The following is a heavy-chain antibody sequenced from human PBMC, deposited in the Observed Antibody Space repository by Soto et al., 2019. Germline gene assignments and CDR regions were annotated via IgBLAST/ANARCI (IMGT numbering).Heavy chain of an antibody. Sequence: GGSLRLSCAASGFTFSSYAMHWVRQAPGKGLEWVAVISYDGSNKYYADSVKGRFTISRDNSKNTLYLQMNSLRAEDTAVYYCARDRSQLELDPYYYGMDVWGQGTTVTVSS. CDR1: GFTFSSYA. CDR3: ARDRSQLELDPYYYGMDV. D-gene: IGHD1-7*01. J-gene: IGHJ6*02. V-gene: IGHV3-30-3*01. CDR2: ISYDGSNK.